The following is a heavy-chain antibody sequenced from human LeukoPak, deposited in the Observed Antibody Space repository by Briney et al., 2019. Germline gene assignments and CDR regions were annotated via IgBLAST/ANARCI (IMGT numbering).Heavy chain of an antibody. D-gene: IGHD4-17*01. CDR2: MNPNSGNT. CDR1: GYTFTSYD. Sequence: ASVKVSCKASGYTFTSYDINWVRQATGQGLEWMGWMNPNSGNTGYAQKFQGRVTMTRNTSISTAYMELSSLRSEDTAVYYCARDYGDYVHDAFDIWGQGTMVTVSS. CDR3: ARDYGDYVHDAFDI. J-gene: IGHJ3*02. V-gene: IGHV1-8*01.